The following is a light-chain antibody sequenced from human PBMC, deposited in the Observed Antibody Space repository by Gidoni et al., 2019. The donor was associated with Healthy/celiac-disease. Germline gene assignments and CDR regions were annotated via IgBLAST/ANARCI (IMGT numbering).Light chain of an antibody. CDR3: QQSYSTPPA. J-gene: IGKJ3*01. CDR1: QSSSSY. Sequence: DIQMTQSPSSLSASVGDRVTITCRASQSSSSYFNWYQQKPGKAPKLLIYAASSLQSGVPSWFSGSGSGTDFTLTISSLQPEYVATYYCQQSYSTPPAFXPXTKVDIK. CDR2: AAS. V-gene: IGKV1-39*01.